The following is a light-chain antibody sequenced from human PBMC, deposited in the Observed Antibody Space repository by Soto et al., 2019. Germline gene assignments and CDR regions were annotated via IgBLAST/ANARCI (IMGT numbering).Light chain of an antibody. CDR3: QQYGSSPPYT. Sequence: EVVLTQSPGTLSLSPGERATLSCRASQSVSNNYFAWYQQQPGQSPKLLIFGSSDRATGIPDRFSGSGSGTDFTLTISSLEPEDFAVYYCQQYGSSPPYTFGQGTKLEIK. CDR2: GSS. V-gene: IGKV3-20*01. J-gene: IGKJ2*01. CDR1: QSVSNNY.